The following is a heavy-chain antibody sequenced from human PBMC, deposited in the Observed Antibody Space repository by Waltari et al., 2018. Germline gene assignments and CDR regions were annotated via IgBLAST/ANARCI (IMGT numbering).Heavy chain of an antibody. Sequence: QVPLVHSGSELKQPGTSVTISCKASGYTVTAYSLNWRRQARGQGFEWMARINTKTGKSTYAPDFTGRFVVSLDTSVSTAYLEIISLKAEDTAVYYCARWRPPDYGLDNWGQGTLVTVSA. CDR2: INTKTGKS. V-gene: IGHV7-4-1*02. CDR3: ARWRPPDYGLDN. J-gene: IGHJ4*02. CDR1: GYTVTAYS. D-gene: IGHD4-17*01.